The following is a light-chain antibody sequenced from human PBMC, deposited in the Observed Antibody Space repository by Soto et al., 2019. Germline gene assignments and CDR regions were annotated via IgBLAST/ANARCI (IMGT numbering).Light chain of an antibody. CDR1: QSVSDK. V-gene: IGKV3-15*01. Sequence: EIVMTQSPATVSVSPGERATLSCRASQSVSDKLAWYQQKPDQAPRLLIYHASARATGIPARFSGSGSGTEFTLTISSLQSEDFAVYYCQQYNNWPPITFGQGTRLEIK. CDR2: HAS. CDR3: QQYNNWPPIT. J-gene: IGKJ5*01.